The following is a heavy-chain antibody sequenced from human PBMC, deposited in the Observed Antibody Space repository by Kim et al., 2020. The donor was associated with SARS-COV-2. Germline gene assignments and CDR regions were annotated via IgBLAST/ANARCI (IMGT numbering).Heavy chain of an antibody. CDR3: ARGFRVLRYFDWLINWFDP. J-gene: IGHJ5*02. D-gene: IGHD3-9*01. V-gene: IGHV4-34*01. CDR1: GGSFSGYY. CDR2: INHSGST. Sequence: SQTLSLTCAVYGGSFSGYYWSWIRQPPGKGLEWIGEINHSGSTNYNPSLKSRVTISVDTSKNQFSLKLSSVTAADTAVYYCARGFRVLRYFDWLINWFDPCGQGTLVTVSS.